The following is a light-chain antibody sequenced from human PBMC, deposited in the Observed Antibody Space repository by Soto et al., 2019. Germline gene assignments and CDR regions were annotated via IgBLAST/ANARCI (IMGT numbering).Light chain of an antibody. V-gene: IGLV1-40*01. CDR1: SSNIGAGYD. Sequence: QSVLTQPPSVSGAPGQRVTISCTGSSSNIGAGYDVHWYQQLPGTAPKLLIYGNSNRPSGVPDRFSGSNFGPSASLAITGLQVEDEPDYYSQPNAGGLGVYASGPGTRLPS. CDR2: GNS. CDR3: QPNAGGLGVYA. J-gene: IGLJ1*01.